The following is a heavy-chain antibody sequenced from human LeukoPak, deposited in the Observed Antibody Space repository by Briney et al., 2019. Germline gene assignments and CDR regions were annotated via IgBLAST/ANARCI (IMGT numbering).Heavy chain of an antibody. J-gene: IGHJ4*02. CDR3: AKAPSSGWYSY. CDR1: GFTFDDYA. D-gene: IGHD6-19*01. Sequence: GGSLRLSCAASGFTFDDYAMHWVRQAPGKGLEWVSGINWNSGSIGYADSVKGRFTISRDNAKNSLYLQMNSLRAEDTALYYCAKAPSSGWYSYWGQGTLVTVSS. CDR2: INWNSGSI. V-gene: IGHV3-9*01.